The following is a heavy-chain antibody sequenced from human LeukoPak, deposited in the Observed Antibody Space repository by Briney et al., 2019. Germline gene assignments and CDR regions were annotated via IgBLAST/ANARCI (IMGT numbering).Heavy chain of an antibody. CDR1: GGSISSSSYY. V-gene: IGHV4-39*01. D-gene: IGHD5-18*01. J-gene: IGHJ4*02. Sequence: PSETLSLTCTVSGGSISSSSYYWGWIRQPPGKGLEWIGSIYYSGSTYYNPSLKSRVTISVDTSKNQFSLKLSSVTAADTAVYYCASTGGYSYGYGEYYFDYWGEGTLVTVSS. CDR2: IYYSGST. CDR3: ASTGGYSYGYGEYYFDY.